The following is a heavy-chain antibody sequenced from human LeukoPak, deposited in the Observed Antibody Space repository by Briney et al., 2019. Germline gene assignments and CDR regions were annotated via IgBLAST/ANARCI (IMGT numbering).Heavy chain of an antibody. J-gene: IGHJ4*02. V-gene: IGHV4-59*05. CDR2: IYYSGST. Sequence: SETLSLTCTVSGGSISSYYWSWIRQPPGKGLEWIGSIYYSGSTYYNPSLENRVTISIDTSKNHFSLKLSSLSAADTSVYYCAKRDDSGGNLVDLWGQGTLVTVS. D-gene: IGHD3-22*01. CDR3: AKRDDSGGNLVDL. CDR1: GGSISSYY.